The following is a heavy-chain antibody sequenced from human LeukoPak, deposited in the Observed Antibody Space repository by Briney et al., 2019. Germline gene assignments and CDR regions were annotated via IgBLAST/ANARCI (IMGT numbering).Heavy chain of an antibody. J-gene: IGHJ4*03. V-gene: IGHV3-48*01. CDR2: ITGSGSTI. CDR1: GFTFSDYN. CDR3: ARPTSSGWYSH. D-gene: IGHD6-19*01. Sequence: GGSLRLSWAASGFTFSDYNMNWVRQAPGQGLEWVSYITGSGSTIFYADSVKGRFTISRDNVKNSLYLQMNSLRAEDTAVYYCARPTSSGWYSHWGQGTVVTVSS.